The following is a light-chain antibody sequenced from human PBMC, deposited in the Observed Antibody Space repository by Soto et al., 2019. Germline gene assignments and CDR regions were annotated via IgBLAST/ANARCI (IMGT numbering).Light chain of an antibody. Sequence: EIQMTHSPSSLSASVGDRVTITCRASQSISSYLKWYQQKPGKAPKVLIYAASSLQSGIPSRFTGSGSGTDFTLTINRLEPEDFAVYYCQQYGSSPWTFGQGTKVDIK. CDR2: AAS. J-gene: IGKJ1*01. CDR1: QSISSY. CDR3: QQYGSSPWT. V-gene: IGKV1-39*01.